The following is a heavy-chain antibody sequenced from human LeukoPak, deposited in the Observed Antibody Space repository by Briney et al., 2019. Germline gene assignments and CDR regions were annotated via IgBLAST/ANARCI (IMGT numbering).Heavy chain of an antibody. D-gene: IGHD3-3*01. V-gene: IGHV1-2*02. J-gene: IGHJ5*01. CDR3: ARGSGFLRPNWFDP. Sequence: ASVKVSCKASGFTFTGYYIHWVRQAPGQGLEWMGWINPNRGATNYAQNFQGRVTMTRDTSTSTAYMELNILRSDDTAVYYCARGSGFLRPNWFDPWGQGTLVTVSS. CDR1: GFTFTGYY. CDR2: INPNRGAT.